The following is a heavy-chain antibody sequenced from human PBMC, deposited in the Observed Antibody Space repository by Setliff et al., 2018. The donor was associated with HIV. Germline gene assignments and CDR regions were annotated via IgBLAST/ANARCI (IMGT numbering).Heavy chain of an antibody. Sequence: TLSLTCSVSGGSIGSHYWSWTRQPPGKGLEWIGYIYNSGNYNPSLKSRVIMAVDTSKNEFSLKLSSVTAADTAVYYCARVFPHPYGNSWFDTWGQGILVTVS. D-gene: IGHD3-16*01. CDR2: IYNSG. CDR1: GGSIGSHY. CDR3: ARVFPHPYGNSWFDT. V-gene: IGHV4-59*11. J-gene: IGHJ5*02.